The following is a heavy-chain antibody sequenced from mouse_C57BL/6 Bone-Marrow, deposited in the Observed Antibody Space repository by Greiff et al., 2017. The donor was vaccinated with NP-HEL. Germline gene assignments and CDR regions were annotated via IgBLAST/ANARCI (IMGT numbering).Heavy chain of an antibody. V-gene: IGHV2-9-1*01. J-gene: IGHJ4*01. CDR2: IWTGGGT. CDR1: GFSFTSYA. CDR3: ARNLNYYGSSNAMDY. D-gene: IGHD1-1*01. Sequence: QVQLQQSGPGLVAPSQSLSITCTVSGFSFTSYAISWVRQPPGKGLEWLGVIWTGGGTNYNSALKSRLSISKDNSKSQVFLKMNSLQTDDTARYYCARNLNYYGSSNAMDYWGQGTSVTVSS.